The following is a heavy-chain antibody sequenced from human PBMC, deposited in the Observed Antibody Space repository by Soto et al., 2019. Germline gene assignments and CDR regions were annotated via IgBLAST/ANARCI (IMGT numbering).Heavy chain of an antibody. Sequence: EVQLLESGGGLPQPGGSLRLSCEASGFTFSNNAMSWVRQPPGKGLEWVSVISGSGGSTDYADSVKGRFTISRDNSKNTLYLQMDSLRAEDTAVYYCAKAVAGDWYFDLWGRGTLVTVSS. CDR3: AKAVAGDWYFDL. D-gene: IGHD6-19*01. CDR2: ISGSGGST. J-gene: IGHJ2*01. CDR1: GFTFSNNA. V-gene: IGHV3-23*01.